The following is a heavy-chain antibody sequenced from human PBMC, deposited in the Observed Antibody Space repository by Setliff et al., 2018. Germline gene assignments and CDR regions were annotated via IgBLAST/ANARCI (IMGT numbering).Heavy chain of an antibody. CDR2: IYHSGST. D-gene: IGHD3-22*01. CDR1: GGSISSGGYS. J-gene: IGHJ4*02. Sequence: SETLSLTCAVSGGSISSGGYSWSWIRQPPGKGLEWIGYIYHSGSTYYNPSLKSRVTISVDTSKNQFSLKLSSVTAADTAVYYCARLWISYESNTYFYPKYFDFWGQGTLVTVSS. V-gene: IGHV4-30-2*02. CDR3: ARLWISYESNTYFYPKYFDF.